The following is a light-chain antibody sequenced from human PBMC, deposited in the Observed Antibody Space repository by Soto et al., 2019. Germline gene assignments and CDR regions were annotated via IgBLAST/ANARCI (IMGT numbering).Light chain of an antibody. CDR1: QSVSSN. V-gene: IGKV3-11*01. Sequence: SQPPATLSVSPGKRSPLSCGASQSVSSNLAWYQQKPGKAPRLLIYGASNRATGIPERFSGSGSGTDFTLTISSLEPEDFAVYYCQQRSNWPITFGQGTRLEIK. J-gene: IGKJ5*01. CDR3: QQRSNWPIT. CDR2: GAS.